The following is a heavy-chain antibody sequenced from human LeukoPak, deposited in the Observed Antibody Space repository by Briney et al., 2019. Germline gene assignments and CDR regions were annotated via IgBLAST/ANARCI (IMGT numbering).Heavy chain of an antibody. D-gene: IGHD3-22*01. CDR3: ARDRDTMIVVVITPSGGMDV. CDR2: IIPILGIA. Sequence: SVKVSCKASGGTFSSYAISWVRQAPGQGLEWMGRIIPILGIANYAQKFQGRVTMTRDTSTSTVYMELSSLRSEDTAVYYCARDRDTMIVVVITPSGGMDVWGQGTTVTVSS. J-gene: IGHJ6*02. V-gene: IGHV1-69*04. CDR1: GGTFSSYA.